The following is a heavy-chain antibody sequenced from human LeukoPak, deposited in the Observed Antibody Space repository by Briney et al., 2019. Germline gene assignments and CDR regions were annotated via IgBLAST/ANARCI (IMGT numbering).Heavy chain of an antibody. D-gene: IGHD3-10*01. CDR1: GFTFSSYS. Sequence: GGSLRLSCAASGFTFSSYSMNWVRQAPGKGLEWVSTISGTYDSTYYADSVKGRFTISRDNSKNTLYLQMGSLRAEDMAVYYCARDGSGSYYIGNWFDPWGQGTLVTVSS. CDR2: ISGTYDST. CDR3: ARDGSGSYYIGNWFDP. V-gene: IGHV3-23*01. J-gene: IGHJ5*02.